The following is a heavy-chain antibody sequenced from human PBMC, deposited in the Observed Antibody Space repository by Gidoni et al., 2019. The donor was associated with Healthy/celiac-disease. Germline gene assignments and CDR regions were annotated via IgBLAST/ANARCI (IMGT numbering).Heavy chain of an antibody. CDR1: GGSISSYY. D-gene: IGHD5-18*01. V-gene: IGHV4-59*01. J-gene: IGHJ6*02. CDR3: ARDQNTPITGYYYGMDV. CDR2: IYYSGST. Sequence: QVQLQESGPGLVKPSETLSLTCTVSGGSISSYYWSWIRQPPGKGLEWIGYIYYSGSTNYNPSLKSRVTISVDTSKNQFSLKLSSVTAADTAVYYCARDQNTPITGYYYGMDVWGQGTTVTVSS.